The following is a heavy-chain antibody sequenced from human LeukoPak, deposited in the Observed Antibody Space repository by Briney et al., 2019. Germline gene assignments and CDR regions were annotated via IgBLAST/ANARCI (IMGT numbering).Heavy chain of an antibody. CDR2: ISGSGGST. Sequence: GGSLRLSCAASGFTFSSYAMSWVRQAPGKGLEWVSAISGSGGSTYYADSVKGRFAISRDNSKNTLYLQMNSLRTEDTAVYYCAKSGDSSGYYYQFDYWGQGTLVTVSS. D-gene: IGHD3-22*01. CDR3: AKSGDSSGYYYQFDY. CDR1: GFTFSSYA. V-gene: IGHV3-23*01. J-gene: IGHJ4*02.